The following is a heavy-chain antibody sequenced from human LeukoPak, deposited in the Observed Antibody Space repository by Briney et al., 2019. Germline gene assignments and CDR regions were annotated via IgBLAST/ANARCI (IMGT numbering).Heavy chain of an antibody. V-gene: IGHV3-9*01. J-gene: IGHJ4*02. CDR1: GFTFDDYA. CDR2: ISWNSGYI. Sequence: GGSLRLSCAASGFTFDDYAMHWVRQAPGKGLEWVSGISWNSGYIAYADSVKGRFTISRDNAKNSLYLQMDSLRAEDTAVYYCARRFDHWGQGTLVTVSS. CDR3: ARRFDH.